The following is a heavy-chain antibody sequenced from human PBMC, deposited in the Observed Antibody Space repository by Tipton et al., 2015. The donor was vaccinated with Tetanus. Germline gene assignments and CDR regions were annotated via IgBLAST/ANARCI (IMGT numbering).Heavy chain of an antibody. CDR2: IFASGST. CDR3: ARIHDFWSGYVDL. D-gene: IGHD3-3*01. V-gene: IGHV4-4*08. CDR1: GDSMTRYY. J-gene: IGHJ4*02. Sequence: TLSLTCTVSGDSMTRYYWSWIRQPPGKGLEWISYIFASGSTNYNPALKSRVTISMDTSKNQISLNLTSVTAADTAVYYCARIHDFWSGYVDLWGQGPLVTVSS.